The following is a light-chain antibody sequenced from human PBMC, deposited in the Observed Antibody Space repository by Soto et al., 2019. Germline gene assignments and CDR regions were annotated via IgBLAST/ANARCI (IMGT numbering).Light chain of an antibody. CDR3: LQYGSSVYT. CDR2: GAS. V-gene: IGKV3-20*01. Sequence: EIVLTQSPGTLCLSPGERATLSCRASQTIKNNYLAWYQQRPGQAPRLLIHGASSRATGIPDRFSGSGSGADFTLTISRLEPEDFGVYYCLQYGSSVYTFGQGTKLEIK. J-gene: IGKJ2*01. CDR1: QTIKNNY.